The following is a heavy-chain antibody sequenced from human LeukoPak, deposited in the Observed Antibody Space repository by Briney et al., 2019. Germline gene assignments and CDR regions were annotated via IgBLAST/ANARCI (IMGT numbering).Heavy chain of an antibody. CDR1: GFTFSDYY. V-gene: IGHV3-11*01. CDR3: VRSVYNWNDVDY. CDR2: ISSTVITT. J-gene: IGHJ4*02. D-gene: IGHD1-20*01. Sequence: GGSLRLSCAASGFTFSDYYMSWIRQAPGKGLEWGSYISSTVITTYYADSVKGRFTISRDNAKNSLYLQMNSLRAEDTAVYYCVRSVYNWNDVDYWGQGTLVTVSS.